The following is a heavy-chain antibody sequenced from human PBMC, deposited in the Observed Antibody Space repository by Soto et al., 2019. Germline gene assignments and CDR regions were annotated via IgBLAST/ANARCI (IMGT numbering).Heavy chain of an antibody. J-gene: IGHJ4*01. CDR2: INAGNGNT. CDR3: AREGMATILLPDY. CDR1: GYTFTSYA. D-gene: IGHD5-12*01. V-gene: IGHV1-3*01. Sequence: ASVKVSCKASGYTFTSYAMHWVRQAPGQRLEWMGWINAGNGNTKYSQKFQRRVTMTRDTSTSTVYMELSSLRSEDTAVYYCAREGMATILLPDYWVHGTLVTVSS.